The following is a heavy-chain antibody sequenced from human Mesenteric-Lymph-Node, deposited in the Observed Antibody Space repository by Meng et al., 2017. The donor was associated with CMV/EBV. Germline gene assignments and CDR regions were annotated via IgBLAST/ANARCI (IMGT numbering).Heavy chain of an antibody. D-gene: IGHD3-3*01. V-gene: IGHV3-7*01. CDR3: AKDLPPHPYYDFWSGFDY. CDR1: SFSVSRNY. Sequence: GESLKISCAASSFSVSRNYMNWVRQAPGKGLEWVANIRQDGRERYYVDSVRDRFTISRDNSKNTLYLQMNSLRAEDTAVYYCAKDLPPHPYYDFWSGFDYWGQGTLVTVSS. J-gene: IGHJ4*02. CDR2: IRQDGRER.